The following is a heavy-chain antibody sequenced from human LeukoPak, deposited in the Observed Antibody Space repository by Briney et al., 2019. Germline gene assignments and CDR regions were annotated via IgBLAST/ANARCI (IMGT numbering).Heavy chain of an antibody. CDR1: GVTFSNYA. CDR3: GRYWESIAVKPAAFDY. D-gene: IGHD2-2*01. J-gene: IGHJ4*02. V-gene: IGHV3-23*01. CDR2: ISASGGTT. Sequence: PGGSLRLSCAASGVTFSNYAMTWVRQTPGKGLECVSTISASGGTTYYADAVKGRFTISRDNSKSTLYLQLNSLRGEDAGVYYCGRYWESIAVKPAAFDYWGQGTRVTVSS.